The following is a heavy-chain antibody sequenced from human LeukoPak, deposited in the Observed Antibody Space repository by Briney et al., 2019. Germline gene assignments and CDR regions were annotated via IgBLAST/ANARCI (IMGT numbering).Heavy chain of an antibody. CDR1: GFTFSNAW. CDR2: IKSKTDGGTT. Sequence: GGSLRLSCAASGFTFSNAWMSWVRQAPGKGLEWVGRIKSKTDGGTTDYAAPVKGGFTISRDDSKNTLYLQMNSLKTEDTAVYYCTTLRGYYDSSGLPIGYWGQGTLVTVSS. CDR3: TTLRGYYDSSGLPIGY. V-gene: IGHV3-15*01. J-gene: IGHJ4*02. D-gene: IGHD3-22*01.